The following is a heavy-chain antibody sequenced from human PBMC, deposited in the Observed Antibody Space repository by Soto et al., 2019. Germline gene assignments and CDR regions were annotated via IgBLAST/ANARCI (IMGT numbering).Heavy chain of an antibody. V-gene: IGHV1-2*04. CDR1: GYTFTGYY. CDR3: AKGVVSPPNNGMDV. Sequence: ASVKVSCKASGYTFTGYYMNWVRQAPGQGLEWMGWINPNSGGTNYAQKFQGWVTMTRDTSISTAYMELSRLRSDDTAVYYCAKGVVSPPNNGMDVRDKGTTVTVSS. CDR2: INPNSGGT. J-gene: IGHJ6*04. D-gene: IGHD3-3*01.